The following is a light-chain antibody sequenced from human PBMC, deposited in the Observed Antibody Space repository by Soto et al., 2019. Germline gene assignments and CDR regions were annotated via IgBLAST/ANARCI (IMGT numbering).Light chain of an antibody. CDR2: NVN. J-gene: IGLJ1*01. CDR3: CSITDSATYV. Sequence: QSALIQPPSVSGSPGQSVTISCTETIREVGTYDYVSWYQQQPGTVPKPMIDNVNTRPSGVPDRFSGSKSGNTASMTISGLQAEDEADYQCCSITDSATYVRATGTKRTV. V-gene: IGLV2-11*01. CDR1: IREVGTYDY.